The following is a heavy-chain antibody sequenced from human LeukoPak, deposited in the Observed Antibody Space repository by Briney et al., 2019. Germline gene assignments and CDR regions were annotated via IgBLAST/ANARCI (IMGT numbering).Heavy chain of an antibody. D-gene: IGHD2-15*01. CDR3: ARDGVRRYCSGGSCYLSLDY. CDR1: GYTFTSYG. Sequence: ASVKVSCKASGYTFTSYGISLVRQAPGQGLEWMGGIIPIFGTANYAQKFQGRVTITTDESTSTAYMELSSLRSEDTAVYYCARDGVRRYCSGGSCYLSLDYWGQGTLVTVSS. J-gene: IGHJ4*02. CDR2: IIPIFGTA. V-gene: IGHV1-69*05.